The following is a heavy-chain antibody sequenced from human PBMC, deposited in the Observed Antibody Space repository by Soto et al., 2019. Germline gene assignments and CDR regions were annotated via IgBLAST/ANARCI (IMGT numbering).Heavy chain of an antibody. CDR3: SXXXXXXVXXAXTPHDAFDX. CDR2: IYYSGST. J-gene: IGHJ3*01. V-gene: IGHV4-39*01. D-gene: IGHD2-15*01. CDR1: GGSISSSSYY. Sequence: SETLSLTCTVSGGSISSSSYYWGWIRQTPGEGLEWIGSIYYSGSTYYNPSLKSRVTISVDTSKNQYSLKLSSVTVADTAVYXXSXXXXXXVXXAXTPHDAFDXXXQ.